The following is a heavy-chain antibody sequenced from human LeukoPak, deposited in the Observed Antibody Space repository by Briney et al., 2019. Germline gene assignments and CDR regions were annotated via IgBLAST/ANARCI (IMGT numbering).Heavy chain of an antibody. D-gene: IGHD3-3*01. V-gene: IGHV1-46*01. J-gene: IGHJ6*02. Sequence: ASVTVSFTASGGTFSIYAISWVRQAPGQGLEWMGIINPSGGSTSYAQKFQGRVTMTRDTSTSTVYMELSSLRSEDTAVYYCARVLGELDVWGQGTTVTVSS. CDR3: ARVLGELDV. CDR2: INPSGGST. CDR1: GGTFSIYA.